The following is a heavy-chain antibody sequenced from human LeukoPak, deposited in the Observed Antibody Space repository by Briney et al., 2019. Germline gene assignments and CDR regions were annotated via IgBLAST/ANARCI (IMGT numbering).Heavy chain of an antibody. D-gene: IGHD2/OR15-2a*01. Sequence: SETLSLTCTVSGGSISGFYWSWIRQPAGKGLEWIGRIYISGTTNYNPSLKSRVIMSVDTSKNQFSLKLSSVTAADTAAYYCARVGLNMNWFDPWGQGTLVSVSS. CDR1: GGSISGFY. J-gene: IGHJ5*02. CDR2: IYISGTT. V-gene: IGHV4-4*07. CDR3: ARVGLNMNWFDP.